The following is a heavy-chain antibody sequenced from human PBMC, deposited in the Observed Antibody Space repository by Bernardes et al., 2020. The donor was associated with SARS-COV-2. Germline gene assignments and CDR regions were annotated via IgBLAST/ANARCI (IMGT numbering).Heavy chain of an antibody. CDR3: ARIDYNYYYYGMDV. J-gene: IGHJ6*02. V-gene: IGHV2-70*11. CDR1: GFSLSTSGMC. Sequence: TLVKPTQTLTLTCTFSGFSLSTSGMCVSWIRQPPGKALEWLARIDWDDDKYYSTSLKTRLTISKDTSKNQVVLTMTNMDPVDTATYYCARIDYNYYYYGMDVCAQGTTVTVSS. D-gene: IGHD4-4*01. CDR2: IDWDDDK.